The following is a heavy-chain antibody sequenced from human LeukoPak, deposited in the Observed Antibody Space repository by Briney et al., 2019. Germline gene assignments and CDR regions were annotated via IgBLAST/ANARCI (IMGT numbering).Heavy chain of an antibody. V-gene: IGHV4-61*02. CDR1: GGSISSGSYY. CDR3: ARGVAPSIAAAGTILSFDY. CDR2: IYTSGSR. Sequence: PSETLSLTCTVSGGSISSGSYYWSWIRQPAGKGLEWIGRIYTSGSRNYNPSLKSRVTISVDTSKNQFSLKLSSVTAADTAVYYCARGVAPSIAAAGTILSFDYWGQGTLVTVSS. J-gene: IGHJ4*02. D-gene: IGHD6-13*01.